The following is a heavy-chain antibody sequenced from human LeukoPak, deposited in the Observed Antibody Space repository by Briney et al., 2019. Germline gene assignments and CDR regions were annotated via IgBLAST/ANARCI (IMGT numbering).Heavy chain of an antibody. D-gene: IGHD6-13*01. CDR1: GYTFTGYY. V-gene: IGHV1-2*02. CDR2: INPNSGGT. Sequence: GASVTDSCKGSGYTFTGYYMHWVRQAPGQGLEWMGWINPNSGGTNYAQKFQGSVTMTRDTSISTAYMELSRLRSDDTAVYYCARGGQHLVEHWGQGTLVTVSS. CDR3: ARGGQHLVEH. J-gene: IGHJ4*02.